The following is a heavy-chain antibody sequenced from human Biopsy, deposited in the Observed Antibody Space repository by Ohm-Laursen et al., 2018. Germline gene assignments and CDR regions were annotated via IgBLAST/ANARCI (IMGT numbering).Heavy chain of an antibody. Sequence: SLRLSCSASDFTFDDYAMSWVRQRPGKGLEWVSGITWNSGHIAYADSVKGRFTISRDNAKNVLWLQLNSLRVDDTAMYYCVKDIRRYFYGMDVWGQGTTVTVS. J-gene: IGHJ6*02. CDR1: DFTFDDYA. D-gene: IGHD3-10*01. V-gene: IGHV3-9*01. CDR3: VKDIRRYFYGMDV. CDR2: ITWNSGHI.